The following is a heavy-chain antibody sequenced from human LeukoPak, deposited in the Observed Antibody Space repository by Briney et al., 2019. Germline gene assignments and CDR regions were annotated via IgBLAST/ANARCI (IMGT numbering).Heavy chain of an antibody. J-gene: IGHJ4*02. V-gene: IGHV1-69*04. CDR2: IIPILGIA. CDR3: ARAPIVVVITPYFDY. D-gene: IGHD3-22*01. CDR1: GGTFSSYA. Sequence: GSSVKVSCKASGGTFSSYAISWVRQAHGQGLEWMGRIIPILGIANYAQKFQGRVTITADKSTSTAYMELSSLRSEDTAVYYCARAPIVVVITPYFDYWGQGTLVTVSS.